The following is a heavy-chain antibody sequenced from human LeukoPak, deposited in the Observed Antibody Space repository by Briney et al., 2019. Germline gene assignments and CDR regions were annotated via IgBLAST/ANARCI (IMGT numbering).Heavy chain of an antibody. V-gene: IGHV1-3*01. CDR2: INAGNGKT. CDR3: ARERGSSSFDY. Sequence: ASVRVSCKASGYTFTSYAMHWVRQAPGQRLEWMGWINAGNGKTKYSQKFQGRVTITTDTSASTAYMELGSLRSEDTAVYYCARERGSSSFDYWGQGTLVTVSS. D-gene: IGHD6-13*01. CDR1: GYTFTSYA. J-gene: IGHJ4*02.